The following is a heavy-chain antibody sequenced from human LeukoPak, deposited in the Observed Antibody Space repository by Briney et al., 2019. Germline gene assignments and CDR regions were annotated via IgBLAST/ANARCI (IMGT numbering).Heavy chain of an antibody. V-gene: IGHV3-7*01. CDR2: IKPDGSEI. CDR3: ARAPRGHPFDY. Sequence: PGGSLRLSCAASGFTFKNYGMHWVRQAPGKGLEWVANIKPDGSEIYYAGSVKGRFTISRDNAKNSLYLQMNSLRDEDTAVYYCARAPRGHPFDYWGQGTLVTVSS. CDR1: GFTFKNYG. D-gene: IGHD3-10*01. J-gene: IGHJ4*02.